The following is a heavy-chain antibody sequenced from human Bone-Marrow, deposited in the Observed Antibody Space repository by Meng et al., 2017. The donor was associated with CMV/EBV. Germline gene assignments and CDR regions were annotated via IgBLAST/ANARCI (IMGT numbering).Heavy chain of an antibody. CDR3: ARDLGKGSTIFGVARNWFDP. D-gene: IGHD3-3*01. V-gene: IGHV4-31*03. CDR2: IYYSGST. J-gene: IGHJ5*02. Sequence: LRLSCTVSGGSISSGGYYWSWIRQHPGKGLEWIGYIYYSGSTYYNPSLKSRVTISVDTSKNQFSLKLSSVTAADTAVYYCARDLGKGSTIFGVARNWFDPWGQGPLVTVSS. CDR1: GGSISSGGYY.